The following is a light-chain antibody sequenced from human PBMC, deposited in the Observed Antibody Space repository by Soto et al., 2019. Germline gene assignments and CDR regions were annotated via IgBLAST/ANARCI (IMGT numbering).Light chain of an antibody. CDR1: SSDVGGYIL. CDR3: CSYVGSDTYVI. V-gene: IGLV2-23*01. CDR2: EGR. J-gene: IGLJ2*01. Sequence: QSALTQPASVSGSPGQSITIPCTGTSSDVGGYILVSWYQLHPDKAPKLMIYEGRKRPSGVSNRFSGSKSGNTASLTISGLQPEDEAHYYCCSYVGSDTYVIFGGGTKLTVL.